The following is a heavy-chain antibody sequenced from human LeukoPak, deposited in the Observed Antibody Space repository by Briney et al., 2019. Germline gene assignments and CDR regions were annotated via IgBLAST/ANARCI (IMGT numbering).Heavy chain of an antibody. CDR3: SSIPGGYTYGDDAFDI. D-gene: IGHD5-18*01. J-gene: IGHJ3*02. CDR1: GGTFSSYA. Sequence: ASVKVSCKASGGTFSSYAISWVRQAPGQGLEWMGGIIPIFGTANYAQKFQGRVTITADKSTSTAYMELSSLRSDDTAVYYCSSIPGGYTYGDDAFDIWGQGTMVTVSS. CDR2: IIPIFGTA. V-gene: IGHV1-69*06.